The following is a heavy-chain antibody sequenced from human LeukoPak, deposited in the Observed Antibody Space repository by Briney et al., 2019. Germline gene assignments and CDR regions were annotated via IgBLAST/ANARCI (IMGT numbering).Heavy chain of an antibody. V-gene: IGHV3-7*03. CDR3: ARGGGLDV. Sequence: GGSLRLSCAASGFTFSSYWMNWARQAPGKGLEWVASINHNGNVNYYVDYVKGRFTISRDNAKNSLYLQMSNLRAEDTAVYFCARGGGLDVWGQGATVTVSS. CDR2: INHNGNVN. CDR1: GFTFSSYW. D-gene: IGHD3-16*01. J-gene: IGHJ6*02.